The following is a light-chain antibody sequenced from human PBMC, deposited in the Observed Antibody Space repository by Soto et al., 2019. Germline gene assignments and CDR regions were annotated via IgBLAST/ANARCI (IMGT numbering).Light chain of an antibody. CDR2: DVS. CDR3: SSYTSSSTDV. Sequence: QSVLTQPASVSGSPGQSITIXCTGTXSDVGGYNYVSWYQQHPGKAPKLMIYDVSNRPSGVSNRFSGSKSGNTASLTISGLQAEDEADYYCSSYTSSSTDVFGTGTKLTVL. V-gene: IGLV2-14*01. J-gene: IGLJ1*01. CDR1: XSDVGGYNY.